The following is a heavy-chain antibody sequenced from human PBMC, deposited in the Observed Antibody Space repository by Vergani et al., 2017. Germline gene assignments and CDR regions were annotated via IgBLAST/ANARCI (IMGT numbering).Heavy chain of an antibody. CDR1: GFTVSSNY. CDR2: IYSGGST. CDR3: AIGGSYIFYFQH. J-gene: IGHJ1*01. Sequence: EVHLLESGGGLVQPGGSLRLSCAASGFTVSSNYMSWVRQAPGKGLEWVSVIYSGGSTYYADSVKGRFTISRDNSKNTLYLQMNSLRAEDTAVYYCAIGGSYIFYFQHWGQGSLVTVYS. D-gene: IGHD1-26*01. V-gene: IGHV3-53*01.